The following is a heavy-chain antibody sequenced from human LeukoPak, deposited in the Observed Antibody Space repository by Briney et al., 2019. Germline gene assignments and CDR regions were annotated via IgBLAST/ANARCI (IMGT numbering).Heavy chain of an antibody. D-gene: IGHD5-24*01. CDR2: MYHSGST. J-gene: IGHJ4*02. V-gene: IGHV4-59*08. CDR3: ARGARAGYNLEPFDY. Sequence: PSETVSLTCTVSGASVRSHYWSWFRQTPGKGLEWIGYMYHSGSTRYNPSLKSRVTISVDTSKNQFSLKLSSVTAADTAVYYCARGARAGYNLEPFDYWGQGTLVTVSS. CDR1: GASVRSHY.